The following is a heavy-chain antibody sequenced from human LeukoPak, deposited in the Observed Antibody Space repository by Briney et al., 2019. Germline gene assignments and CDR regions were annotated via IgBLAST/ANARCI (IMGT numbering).Heavy chain of an antibody. Sequence: PGRSLRLSCAASGFTFDDYAMHWVRQAPGKGLEWVSGISWNSGSIGYADSVKDRFTISRDNAKNSLYLQMNSLRAEDTAVYYCVRDRPDAFDIWGQGTMVTVSS. CDR1: GFTFDDYA. CDR3: VRDRPDAFDI. CDR2: ISWNSGSI. V-gene: IGHV3-9*01. J-gene: IGHJ3*02.